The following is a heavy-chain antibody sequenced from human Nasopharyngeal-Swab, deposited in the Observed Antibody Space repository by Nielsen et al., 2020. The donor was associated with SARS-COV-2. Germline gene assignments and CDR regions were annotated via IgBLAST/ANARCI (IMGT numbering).Heavy chain of an antibody. Sequence: SETLSLTCAVYGGSFSASYWGWIRQPPGKGLEWIGEINHSGSTNYNPSLKSRVTISVDRSNNDFSLKLTSLTAADTAVYYCARETIYYFYMDVWGRGITVTVSS. D-gene: IGHD4/OR15-4a*01. CDR2: INHSGST. J-gene: IGHJ6*03. CDR3: ARETIYYFYMDV. V-gene: IGHV4-34*01. CDR1: GGSFSASY.